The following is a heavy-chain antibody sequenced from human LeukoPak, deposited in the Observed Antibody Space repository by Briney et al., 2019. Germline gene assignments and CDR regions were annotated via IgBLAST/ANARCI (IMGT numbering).Heavy chain of an antibody. V-gene: IGHV1-18*01. J-gene: IGHJ6*02. CDR1: GYTLTELS. CDR3: ARDGGGTK. CDR2: ISGYNGNT. D-gene: IGHD3-16*01. Sequence: ASVKVSCKVSGYTLTELSMHWVRQAPGQGLEWMGWISGYNGNTKYAQKLQGRVTMTTDTSTSTAYMELRSLRSDDTAVYYCARDGGGTKWGQGTTVTVSS.